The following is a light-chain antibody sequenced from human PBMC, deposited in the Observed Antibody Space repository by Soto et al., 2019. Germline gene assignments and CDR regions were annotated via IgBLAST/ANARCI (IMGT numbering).Light chain of an antibody. CDR2: SAS. V-gene: IGKV3-15*01. J-gene: IGKJ3*01. CDR1: QSVGSN. CDR3: QRYNNWPLT. Sequence: EIVMTQSPATLSVSPGERATLSCRASQSVGSNLAWCQQKPGQAPRLLIHSASTRATGIPARFSGSGSGTEFTLTISSLQSEDFAVYYCQRYNNWPLTFGPGTKVDI.